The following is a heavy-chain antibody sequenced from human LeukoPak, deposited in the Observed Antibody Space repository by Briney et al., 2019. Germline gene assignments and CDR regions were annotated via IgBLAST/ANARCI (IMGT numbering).Heavy chain of an antibody. Sequence: GGSLRLSCAASGFTFSSYSMNWVRQAPGKGLEWVSYISSSSTIYYADSVKGRFTISRDNAKNSLYLQMNSLRSEDTAVYYCAAGIEARGYRDYWGQGTLVTVSS. V-gene: IGHV3-48*01. J-gene: IGHJ4*02. CDR3: AAGIEARGYRDY. CDR2: ISSSSTI. D-gene: IGHD5-24*01. CDR1: GFTFSSYS.